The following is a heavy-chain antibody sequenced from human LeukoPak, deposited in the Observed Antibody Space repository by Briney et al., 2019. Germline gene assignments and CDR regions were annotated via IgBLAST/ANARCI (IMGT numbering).Heavy chain of an antibody. V-gene: IGHV4-39*07. CDR1: GGSISSSSYY. CDR2: IYYSGST. CDR3: ARVSMVRGVIGDY. J-gene: IGHJ4*02. D-gene: IGHD3-10*01. Sequence: PSETLSLTWTVSGGSISSSSYYWGWIRQPPGKGLEWIGSIYYSGSTYYTPSLKSRVTISVDTSKNQFSLKLSSVTAAGTAVYYCARVSMVRGVIGDYWGQGTLVTVSS.